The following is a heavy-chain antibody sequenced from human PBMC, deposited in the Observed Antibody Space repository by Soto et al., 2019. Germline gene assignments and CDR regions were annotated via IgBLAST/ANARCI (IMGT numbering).Heavy chain of an antibody. CDR3: ARKDSGSYYGGAFDI. V-gene: IGHV1-69*13. J-gene: IGHJ3*02. Sequence: SVKVDCKGAGWGFSVDVVSCGRLAPGQGLEWMGGIIPIFGTANYAQKFQGRVTITADESTSTAYMELSSLRSEDTAVYYCARKDSGSYYGGAFDIWGQGTMVTVSS. CDR1: GWGFSVDV. D-gene: IGHD1-26*01. CDR2: IIPIFGTA.